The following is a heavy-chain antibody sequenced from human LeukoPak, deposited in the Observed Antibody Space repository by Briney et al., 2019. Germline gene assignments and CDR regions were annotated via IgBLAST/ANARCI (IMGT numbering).Heavy chain of an antibody. CDR1: GFDFSGFY. V-gene: IGHV3-73*01. D-gene: IGHD2-15*01. J-gene: IGHJ4*02. Sequence: GGSLRLSCAASGFDFSGFYMHWVRQASGRGLKWVGLIRSKPSSYTTVYAAAVKGRFTTSRDDSKNTAYLQMNSLKAEDTAVYYCTRQDCSGGSCSYVDYWGQGTLVTVSS. CDR2: IRSKPSSYTT. CDR3: TRQDCSGGSCSYVDY.